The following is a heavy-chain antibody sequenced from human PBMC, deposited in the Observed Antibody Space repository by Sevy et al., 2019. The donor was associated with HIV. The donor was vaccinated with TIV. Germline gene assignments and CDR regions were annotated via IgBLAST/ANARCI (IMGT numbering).Heavy chain of an antibody. Sequence: GGSLRLSCAASGFDFSIYTMSWVRQAPGKGLEWVSTLSFGCGKINYADSVKGRFTISRDNAKSSVYLQMNNMRVEDTAVYYCAREGCTKPHDYWGQGTLVTVSS. CDR2: LSFGCGKI. CDR3: AREGCTKPHDY. V-gene: IGHV3-23*01. D-gene: IGHD2-8*01. J-gene: IGHJ4*02. CDR1: GFDFSIYT.